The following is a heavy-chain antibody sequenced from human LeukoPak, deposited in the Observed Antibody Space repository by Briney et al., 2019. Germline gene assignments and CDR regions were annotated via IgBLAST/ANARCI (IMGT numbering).Heavy chain of an antibody. CDR2: IYYSGNT. Sequence: SETLSLTCTVSGGSISSSSYYWGWIRQPPGKGLEWIGSIYYSGNTYNNPSLKSRVTISVDTSKNQLSLKLSSVTAADTAVCYCARADYYGSGSYSPCFDPWGQGTLVTVSS. CDR3: ARADYYGSGSYSPCFDP. V-gene: IGHV4-39*01. D-gene: IGHD3-10*01. J-gene: IGHJ5*02. CDR1: GGSISSSSYY.